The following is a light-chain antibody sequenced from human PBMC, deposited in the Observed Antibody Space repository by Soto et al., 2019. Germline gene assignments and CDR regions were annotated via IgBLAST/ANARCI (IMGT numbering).Light chain of an antibody. J-gene: IGKJ5*01. V-gene: IGKV1-5*01. CDR1: QTISRW. Sequence: DLQLTQTPPPLSASVGDEVTITCRASQTISRWLAWYQQKPGRAPKLLIYDASTLESGVPSRFSGSGSETEFTLTISRLQPDDFATYFCHSRAFGQGTRLEIK. CDR3: HSRA. CDR2: DAS.